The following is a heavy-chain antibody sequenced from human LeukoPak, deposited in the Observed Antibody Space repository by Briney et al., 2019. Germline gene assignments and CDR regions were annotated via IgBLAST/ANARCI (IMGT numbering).Heavy chain of an antibody. CDR3: ARGLGVGPTRALDC. V-gene: IGHV3-23*01. J-gene: IGHJ4*02. CDR1: GFTFDIYA. D-gene: IGHD1-26*01. CDR2: INNIGGIT. Sequence: GGSLRLSCAASGFTFDIYAMSWVRQVPGKGPEGVSSINNIGGITYSADSVKGRFTISRDNSKNTLYLKMNSLRAEDTAVYYCARGLGVGPTRALDCWGQGTLVTVSS.